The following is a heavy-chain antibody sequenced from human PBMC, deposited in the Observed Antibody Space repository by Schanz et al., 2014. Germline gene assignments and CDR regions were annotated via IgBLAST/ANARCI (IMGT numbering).Heavy chain of an antibody. D-gene: IGHD5-12*01. J-gene: IGHJ3*01. CDR1: GFTVNTNY. Sequence: EVQLVESGGGLIQPGGSLRLSCAVSGFTVNTNYMSWVRQAPGKGLEWISSMYINSGSTQYADSVKGRFIISRDSSKNALFLQMNRLRAEDTAVYFCARDGGRDGYNLAFDVWGQGTLVTVSS. CDR2: MYINSGST. CDR3: ARDGGRDGYNLAFDV. V-gene: IGHV3-53*01.